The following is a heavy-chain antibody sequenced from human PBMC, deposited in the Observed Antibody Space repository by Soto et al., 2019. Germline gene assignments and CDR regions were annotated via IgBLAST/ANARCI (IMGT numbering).Heavy chain of an antibody. V-gene: IGHV4-59*08. J-gene: IGHJ4*02. CDR1: GGSFSGYY. D-gene: IGHD2-15*01. CDR2: IYYSGST. Sequence: SETLSLTCAVYGGSFSGYYWTWIRQPPGKGLEWIGYIYYSGSTNYNPSLKSRVTISVDTSKNQFSLKLSSVTAADTAVYYCARRYGGTFDCWGQGTLVTVSS. CDR3: ARRYGGTFDC.